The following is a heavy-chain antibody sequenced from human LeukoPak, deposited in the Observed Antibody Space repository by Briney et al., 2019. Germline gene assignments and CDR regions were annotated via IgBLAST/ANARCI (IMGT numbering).Heavy chain of an antibody. CDR2: INPSGGST. V-gene: IGHV1-46*01. CDR1: GYTFTSYY. J-gene: IGHJ6*03. Sequence: ASVKVSCKASGYTFTSYYMHWVRQAPGQGLEWMGIINPSGGSTSYAQKFQGRVTMTRDMSTSTDYMELSSLRSEDTAVYYCARVYCGGDCRGYYYHYYMDVWGKGTTVTISS. D-gene: IGHD2-21*02. CDR3: ARVYCGGDCRGYYYHYYMDV.